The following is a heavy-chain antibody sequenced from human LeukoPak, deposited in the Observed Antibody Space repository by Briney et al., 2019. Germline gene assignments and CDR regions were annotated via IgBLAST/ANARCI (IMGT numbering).Heavy chain of an antibody. CDR3: ATDSGWYGGQRFDY. V-gene: IGHV4-4*02. CDR1: GGSISSSNW. CDR2: IYHSGST. J-gene: IGHJ4*02. Sequence: SETLSLACAVSGGSISSSNWWSWVRQPPGKGLEWIGEIYHSGSTNYNPSLKSRVTISVDKSKNQFSLKLSSVTAADTAVYYCATDSGWYGGQRFDYWGQGTLVTVSS. D-gene: IGHD6-19*01.